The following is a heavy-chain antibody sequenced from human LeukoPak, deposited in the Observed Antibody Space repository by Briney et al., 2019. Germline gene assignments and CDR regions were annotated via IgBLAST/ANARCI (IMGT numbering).Heavy chain of an antibody. D-gene: IGHD2-15*01. CDR2: INHSGST. CDR3: ARGIRYCSGGSCYRNWFDP. CDR1: GGSFSGYY. V-gene: IGHV4-34*01. Sequence: SETLSLTCAVYGGSFSGYYWSWIRQPPGKGLEWIGEINHSGSTNYNPSLKSRVTISVDTSKNQFSLKLSSVTAADTAVYYCARGIRYCSGGSCYRNWFDPWGQGTLVTVSS. J-gene: IGHJ5*02.